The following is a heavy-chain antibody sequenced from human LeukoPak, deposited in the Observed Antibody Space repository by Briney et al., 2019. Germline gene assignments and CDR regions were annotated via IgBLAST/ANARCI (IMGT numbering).Heavy chain of an antibody. CDR2: IYYSGST. V-gene: IGHV4-31*03. CDR3: ARNNGNWGTFDY. CDR1: GGSISSGGYY. Sequence: SETLSLTCTVSGGSISSGGYYWSWIRQHPGKGLEWIGYIYYSGSTYYNPSLKSRVIISADTSKNQFSLKLSSVTAADTAVYYCARNNGNWGTFDYWGQGTLVTVSS. J-gene: IGHJ4*02. D-gene: IGHD7-27*01.